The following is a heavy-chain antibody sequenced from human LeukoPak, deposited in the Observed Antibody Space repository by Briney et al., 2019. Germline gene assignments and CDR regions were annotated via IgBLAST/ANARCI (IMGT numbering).Heavy chain of an antibody. D-gene: IGHD6-19*01. CDR3: ARVGPAVAGQNLDY. CDR1: GFTFSYYW. CDR2: IKQDGSEK. J-gene: IGHJ4*02. Sequence: GGSLRLSCAASGFTFSYYWMSWVRQAPGKGLEWVANIKQDGSEKNYVPSVKGRFTISRDNAKNSLYLQMNSLTAEDTAVYYCARVGPAVAGQNLDYWGQGTLVTVSS. V-gene: IGHV3-7*01.